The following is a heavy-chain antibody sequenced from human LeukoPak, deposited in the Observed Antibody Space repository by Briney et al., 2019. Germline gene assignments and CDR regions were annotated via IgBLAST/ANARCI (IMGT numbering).Heavy chain of an antibody. CDR1: GGTFSSYA. J-gene: IGHJ4*02. CDR2: IIPIFGTA. CDR3: ARGPRYGDYLDY. Sequence: ASVKVSCKASGGTFSSYAISWVRQAPGQGLEWMGGIIPIFGTANYAQKFQGRVTITADESTSTAYMERSSLRSEDTAVYYCARGPRYGDYLDYWGQGTLVTVSS. D-gene: IGHD4-17*01. V-gene: IGHV1-69*13.